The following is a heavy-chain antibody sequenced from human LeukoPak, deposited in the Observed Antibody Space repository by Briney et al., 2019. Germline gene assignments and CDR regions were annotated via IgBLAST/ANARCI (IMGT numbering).Heavy chain of an antibody. Sequence: PSQTLSLTCTVSGASFSTGDQYWNWIRQSPGKGLEWIGSIHPSGMLYNNPSLESRVTLSIDTSNNQFSLHLNSVTAADTAVYFCSRGLDSRKLGYWGQGTLVTVSS. CDR1: GASFSTGDQY. D-gene: IGHD3-22*01. CDR2: IHPSGML. CDR3: SRGLDSRKLGY. J-gene: IGHJ4*02. V-gene: IGHV4-31*03.